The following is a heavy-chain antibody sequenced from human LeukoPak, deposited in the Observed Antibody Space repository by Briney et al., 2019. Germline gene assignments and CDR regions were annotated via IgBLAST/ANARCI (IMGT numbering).Heavy chain of an antibody. V-gene: IGHV4-39*01. CDR3: ARHSPGGDYLGHDAFDI. D-gene: IGHD4-17*01. J-gene: IGHJ3*02. CDR2: IYYSGST. CDR1: GGSSSSNSYY. Sequence: SETLSLTCTVSGGSSSSNSYYWGRIRQPPGKGLEWIGSIYYSGSTYYNPSLKSRVTISVDTSKNQFSLKLSSVTAADTAVYYCARHSPGGDYLGHDAFDIWGQGTMVTVSS.